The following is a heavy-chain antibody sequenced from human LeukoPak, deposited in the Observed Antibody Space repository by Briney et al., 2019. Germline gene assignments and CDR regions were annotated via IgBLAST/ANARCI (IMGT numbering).Heavy chain of an antibody. CDR1: GFTFRSYE. D-gene: IGHD3-10*01. CDR2: IDSSGSTI. J-gene: IGHJ4*02. CDR3: ARDRGRGFDY. Sequence: PGGPLRLSCGASGFTFRSYETNWVRQAPGKGLEWVSYIDSSGSTIYYADSVKGRFTISRDNAKNSLYLQMNSLRAEDTAVYYCARDRGRGFDYWGWGTLVTVSS. V-gene: IGHV3-48*03.